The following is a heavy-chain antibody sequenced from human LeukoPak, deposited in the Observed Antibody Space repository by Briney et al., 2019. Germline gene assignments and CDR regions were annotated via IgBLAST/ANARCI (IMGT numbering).Heavy chain of an antibody. CDR3: ARDYHDSSGSYGVDY. CDR2: ISGSGGTT. V-gene: IGHV3-23*01. D-gene: IGHD3-22*01. CDR1: GFTLSRYA. Sequence: GSLRLSCAASGFTLSRYALSWVRQAPGKGLEWGSGISGSGGTTHYADSVKGRFTISRDNSKNTLYLQMNSLRAEDTAVYYCARDYHDSSGSYGVDYWGQGTLVTVSS. J-gene: IGHJ4*02.